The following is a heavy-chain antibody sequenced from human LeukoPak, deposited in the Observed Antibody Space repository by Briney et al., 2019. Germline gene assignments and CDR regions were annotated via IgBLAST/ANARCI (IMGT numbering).Heavy chain of an antibody. V-gene: IGHV4-4*07. D-gene: IGHD3-9*01. CDR3: ARDGNILTGLKDYYYGMDV. J-gene: IGHJ6*02. CDR2: IYTSGST. CDR1: GGSISSYY. Sequence: SETLSLTCTVSGGSISSYYWSWIRQPAGKGLEWIGRIYTSGSTNYNPSLKSRVTMSVDTSKNQFSLKLSSVTAADTAVYYCARDGNILTGLKDYYYGMDVWGQGTTVTVSS.